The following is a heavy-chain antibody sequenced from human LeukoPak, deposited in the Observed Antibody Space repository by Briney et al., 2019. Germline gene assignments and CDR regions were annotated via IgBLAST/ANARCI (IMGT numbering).Heavy chain of an antibody. J-gene: IGHJ4*02. D-gene: IGHD3-22*01. CDR2: IYYSGST. CDR1: GGSVSSGSYY. CDR3: ARAVNIMDYYDSSGYPDY. V-gene: IGHV4-61*01. Sequence: ASETLSLTCTVSGGSVSSGSYYWSWIRQPPGKGLEWIGYIYYSGSTNYNPTLKSRVTISVDTSKNQFSLKLSSVTAADTAVYYCARAVNIMDYYDSSGYPDYWGQGTLVTASS.